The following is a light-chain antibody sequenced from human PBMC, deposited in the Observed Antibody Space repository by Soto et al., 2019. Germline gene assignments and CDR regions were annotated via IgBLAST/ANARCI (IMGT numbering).Light chain of an antibody. CDR3: HNYRRVPLT. J-gene: IGKJ4*01. V-gene: IGKV1-27*01. Sequence: DIQMTQSPSSLSASVGDRVTFTCRASQDIFSFLDWYQQKPGKVPKLLIFAASTLQSGVPVRFSGSGSGTDFALTITGLQPEDVATYYCHNYRRVPLTFGGGTKVEIK. CDR1: QDIFSF. CDR2: AAS.